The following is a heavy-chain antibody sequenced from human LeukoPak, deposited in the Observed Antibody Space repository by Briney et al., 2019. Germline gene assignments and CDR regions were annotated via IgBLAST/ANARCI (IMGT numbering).Heavy chain of an antibody. CDR2: INSDGSST. J-gene: IGHJ4*02. Sequence: GGSLRLSCAASGFTFSSYWMYWVRQAPGKGLGWVSRINSDGSSTNYADSVKGRFTISRDNAKNTLYLQMNSLRAEDTAVYYCARGGIRFIDYWGQGTLVTVSS. CDR1: GFTFSSYW. D-gene: IGHD3-10*01. V-gene: IGHV3-74*01. CDR3: ARGGIRFIDY.